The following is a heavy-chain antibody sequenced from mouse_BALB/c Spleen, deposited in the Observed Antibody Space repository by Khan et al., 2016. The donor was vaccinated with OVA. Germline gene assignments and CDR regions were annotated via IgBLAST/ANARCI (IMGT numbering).Heavy chain of an antibody. J-gene: IGHJ3*01. V-gene: IGHV5-6*01. CDR1: GFTFSSYS. CDR2: ISSGGDYT. Sequence: EVELVESGGDLVKPGGSLKLSCAASGFTFSSYSMSWVRQTPDKRLEWVATISSGGDYTYYPDNVKGRFTISRDIAKNTLYLQMSSLKSEDTAMYYCARHLTGAMAYWGQGTLVTVSA. D-gene: IGHD4-1*01. CDR3: ARHLTGAMAY.